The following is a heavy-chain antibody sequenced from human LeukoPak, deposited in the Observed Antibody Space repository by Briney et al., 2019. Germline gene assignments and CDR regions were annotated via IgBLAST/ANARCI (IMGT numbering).Heavy chain of an antibody. V-gene: IGHV4-59*08. CDR3: ARQTPLWFGELLSLEGYSY. CDR1: GGSISSYY. Sequence: PSETLSLTCTVSGGSISSYYWSWIRQPPGKGLEWIGYIYYSGSTNYNPSLKSRVTISVDTSKNQFSLKLSSVTAADTAVYYCARQTPLWFGELLSLEGYSYWGQGTLVTVSS. D-gene: IGHD3-10*01. J-gene: IGHJ4*02. CDR2: IYYSGST.